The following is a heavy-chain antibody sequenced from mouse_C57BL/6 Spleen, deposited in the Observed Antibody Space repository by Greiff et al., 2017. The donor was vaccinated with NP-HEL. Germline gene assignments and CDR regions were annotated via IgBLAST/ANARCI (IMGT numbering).Heavy chain of an antibody. CDR2: IDPSDSYP. J-gene: IGHJ2*01. V-gene: IGHV1-69*01. CDR1: GYTFTSYW. D-gene: IGHD1-1*01. Sequence: VQLQQPGAELVMPGASVKLSCKASGYTFTSYWMHWVKQRPGQGLEWIGEIDPSDSYPNYNQKFKGKSTLTVDKSSSTAYMQLSSLTSEDSAVYYCARGDGSPFDYWGQGTTLTVSS. CDR3: ARGDGSPFDY.